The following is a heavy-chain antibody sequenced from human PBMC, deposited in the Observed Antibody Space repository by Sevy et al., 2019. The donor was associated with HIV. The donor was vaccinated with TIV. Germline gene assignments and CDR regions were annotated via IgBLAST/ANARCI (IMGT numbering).Heavy chain of an antibody. V-gene: IGHV3-66*01. D-gene: IGHD5-18*01. CDR2: IYSDGTT. CDR3: ARGKSGYGYALNY. J-gene: IGHJ4*02. CDR1: GFTVNSNY. Sequence: GGSLRLSCAASGFTVNSNYMTWVRQAPGKGLEGVSVIYSDGTTYHADSVEDRFTISGDNSKNTLYLLMSSLGAEDTVVYYCARGKSGYGYALNYWGQGTLVTVSS.